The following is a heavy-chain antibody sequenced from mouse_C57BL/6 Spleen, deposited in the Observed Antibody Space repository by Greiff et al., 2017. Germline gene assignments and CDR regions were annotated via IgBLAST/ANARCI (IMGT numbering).Heavy chain of an antibody. J-gene: IGHJ4*01. Sequence: DVQLVESGGGLVKPGGSLKLSCAASGFTFSSYAMSWVRQTPEKRLEWVATISDGGSYTYYPDNVKGRFTISRDNAKNNLYLQMSHLKSEDTAMYYCAREGRYDYDGYAMDYWGQGTSVTVSS. CDR3: AREGRYDYDGYAMDY. V-gene: IGHV5-4*01. CDR1: GFTFSSYA. CDR2: ISDGGSYT. D-gene: IGHD2-4*01.